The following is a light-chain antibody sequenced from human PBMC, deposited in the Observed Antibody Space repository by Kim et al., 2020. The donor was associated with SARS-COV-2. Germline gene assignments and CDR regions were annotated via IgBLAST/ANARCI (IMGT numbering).Light chain of an antibody. CDR1: QGISSW. CDR2: NAS. J-gene: IGKJ1*01. Sequence: DIQMTQSPSTLSASVGDRVTITCRASQGISSWLGWYQQKPGKAPKLLIYNASSLESGVPSRFSGSGSGTEFTLTISSLQPDDFATYYCQQYNSYWWTFGQGTQVE. CDR3: QQYNSYWWT. V-gene: IGKV1-5*03.